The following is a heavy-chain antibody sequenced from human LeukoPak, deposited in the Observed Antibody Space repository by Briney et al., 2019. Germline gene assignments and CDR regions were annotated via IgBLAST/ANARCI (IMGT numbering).Heavy chain of an antibody. CDR1: GGTFSNNA. V-gene: IGHV1-69*05. D-gene: IGHD5-24*01. J-gene: IGHJ4*02. CDR2: SIPVFGTA. CDR3: ARERDGYNSSPFDY. Sequence: ASVKVSCKASGGTFSNNAISWVRQAPGQGLEWMGRSIPVFGTANYAQKFQARLTITTDLSTSTVYMELTRLRSDDTAVYYCARERDGYNSSPFDYWGLGTLLTVSS.